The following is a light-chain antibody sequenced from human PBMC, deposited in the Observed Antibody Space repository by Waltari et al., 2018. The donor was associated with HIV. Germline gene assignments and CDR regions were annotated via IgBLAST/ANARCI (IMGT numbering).Light chain of an antibody. CDR3: QSYERMSGLWV. CDR1: RTNFGTSYD. V-gene: IGLV1-40*01. CDR2: SNN. J-gene: IGLJ3*02. Sequence: QSTLTQPPSVSGAPGQRVAISCTGISRTNFGTSYDVHWYQHLPGTAPKLLISSNNNRPSGVPDRFSASKSGTSASLAITGLQAEDEADYYCQSYERMSGLWVFGGGTRLTVL.